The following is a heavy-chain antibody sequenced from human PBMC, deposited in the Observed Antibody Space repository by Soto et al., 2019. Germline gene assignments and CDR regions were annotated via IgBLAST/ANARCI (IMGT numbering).Heavy chain of an antibody. D-gene: IGHD3-9*01. V-gene: IGHV4-31*03. CDR3: ARTYYDILTGLANGAFDI. J-gene: IGHJ3*02. CDR1: GGSISSCGYY. CDR2: IYYSGST. Sequence: QVQLQESGPGLVKPSQTLSLTCTVSGGSISSCGYYWGWIRQHPGKGLEWIGYIYYSGSTYYNPSLKSRVTISVDTSKNQFSLKLSSVTAADTAVYYCARTYYDILTGLANGAFDIWGHGTMVTVSS.